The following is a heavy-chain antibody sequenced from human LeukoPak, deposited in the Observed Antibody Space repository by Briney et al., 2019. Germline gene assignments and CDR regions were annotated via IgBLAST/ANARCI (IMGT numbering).Heavy chain of an antibody. CDR3: ARAGEDVVLGPAPVGGSPYNWFDP. J-gene: IGHJ5*02. D-gene: IGHD2-2*01. CDR1: GFTVSSNY. V-gene: IGHV3-30-3*01. CDR2: ISYHGIDK. Sequence: GGSLRLSCAASGFTVSSNYMSWVRQAPGKGLEWVAVISYHGIDKYYADSVKGRFTISRDNSKNALYLQMNSLRPEDTAVYCARAGEDVVLGPAPVGGSPYNWFDPWGQGTLVTVSS.